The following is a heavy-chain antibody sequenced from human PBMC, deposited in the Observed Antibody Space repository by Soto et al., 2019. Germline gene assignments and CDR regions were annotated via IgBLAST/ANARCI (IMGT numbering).Heavy chain of an antibody. J-gene: IGHJ4*02. CDR2: IYPGDSDT. CDR3: ARVDSSGCSEY. V-gene: IGHV5-51*01. CDR1: GYSFTSYW. Sequence: GESLKISCKGSGYSFTSYWIGWVRQMPGKGLECMGFIYPGDSDTTYSPSFQGHVTISADKYSSAAYLQWSSLKASDTAMYYCARVDSSGCSEYWGQGTLVTVSS. D-gene: IGHD6-25*01.